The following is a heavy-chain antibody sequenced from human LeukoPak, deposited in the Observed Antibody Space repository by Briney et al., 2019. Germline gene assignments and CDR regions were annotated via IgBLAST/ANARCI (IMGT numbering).Heavy chain of an antibody. CDR2: IIPILGIA. V-gene: IGHV1-69*04. Sequence: ASVRVSCKASGGTFSSYAISWARQAPGQGLEWMGRIIPILGIANYAQKFQGRVTITADKSTSTAYMELSSLRSEDTAVYYCAREEIAVADGLHGYWGQGTLVTVSS. J-gene: IGHJ4*02. CDR3: AREEIAVADGLHGY. CDR1: GGTFSSYA. D-gene: IGHD6-19*01.